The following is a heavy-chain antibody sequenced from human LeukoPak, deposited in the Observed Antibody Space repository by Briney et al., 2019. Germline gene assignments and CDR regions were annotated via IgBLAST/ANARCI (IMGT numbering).Heavy chain of an antibody. CDR3: ARCAMVRGVPVQFDY. V-gene: IGHV3-20*04. CDR2: INWNGGST. D-gene: IGHD3-10*01. CDR1: GFTFSRYW. Sequence: PGGSLRLSCAVSGFTFSRYWMSWVRQAPGKGLEWVSGINWNGGSTGYADSVKGRFTISRDNAKNSLYLQMNSLRAEDTALYYCARCAMVRGVPVQFDYWGQGTLVTVSS. J-gene: IGHJ4*02.